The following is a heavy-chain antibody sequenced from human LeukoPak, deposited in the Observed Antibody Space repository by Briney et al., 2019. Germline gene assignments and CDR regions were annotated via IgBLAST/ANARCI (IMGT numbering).Heavy chain of an antibody. D-gene: IGHD5-18*01. CDR3: AKGGIQLWSGFDY. Sequence: PGGSLRLSCAASGFTFSSYSMNWVRRAAGKGLEWVSSISSSSSYIYYADSVKGRFTISRDNAKNSLYLQMNSLRAEDTAVYYCAKGGIQLWSGFDYWGQGTLVTVSS. V-gene: IGHV3-21*01. J-gene: IGHJ4*02. CDR2: ISSSSSYI. CDR1: GFTFSSYS.